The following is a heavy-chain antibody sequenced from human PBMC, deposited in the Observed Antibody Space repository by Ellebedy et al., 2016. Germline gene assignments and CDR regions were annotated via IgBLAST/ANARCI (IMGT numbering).Heavy chain of an antibody. CDR1: GGTFSSYA. D-gene: IGHD3-3*01. J-gene: IGHJ4*02. V-gene: IGHV1-69*13. CDR3: ARVYVGYGLRFSQGYYFDY. CDR2: IIPIFGTA. Sequence: ASVKVSCKASGGTFSSYAISWVRQAPGQGLEWMGGIIPIFGTANYAQKFQGRVTITADESTSTAYMELSSLRSEDTAVYYCARVYVGYGLRFSQGYYFDYWGQGTLVTVSS.